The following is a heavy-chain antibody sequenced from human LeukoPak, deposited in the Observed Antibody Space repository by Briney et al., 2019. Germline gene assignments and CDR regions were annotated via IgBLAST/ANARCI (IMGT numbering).Heavy chain of an antibody. CDR1: GFTFSSYS. Sequence: GGSLRLSCAASGFTFSSYSMNWARQAPGKGLEWVSSISSSSSYIYYADSVKGRFTISRDNAKNSLYLQMNSLRAEDTAVYYCARRYSSSWYEYDYWGQGTLVTVSS. CDR2: ISSSSSYI. D-gene: IGHD6-13*01. J-gene: IGHJ4*02. CDR3: ARRYSSSWYEYDY. V-gene: IGHV3-21*01.